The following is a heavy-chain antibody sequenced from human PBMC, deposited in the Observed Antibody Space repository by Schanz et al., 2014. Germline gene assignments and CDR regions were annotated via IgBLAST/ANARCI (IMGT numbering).Heavy chain of an antibody. V-gene: IGHV1-18*01. Sequence: QVQLVQSGVEVKRPGASVRVSCKASGYSFTDYAIHWVRQAPAQELEWMGWISGYNGDTNYAPKIQDRVTMTTDTSSGITTLEQRNLRSDDTAVYYCGEDRVSFVRGHLVHDWGQGTQVIVSS. CDR1: GYSFTDYA. CDR3: GEDRVSFVRGHLVHD. D-gene: IGHD3-10*01. CDR2: ISGYNGDT. J-gene: IGHJ4*02.